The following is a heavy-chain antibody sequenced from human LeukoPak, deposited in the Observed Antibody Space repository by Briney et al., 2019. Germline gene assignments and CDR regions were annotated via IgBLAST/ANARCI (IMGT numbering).Heavy chain of an antibody. CDR1: GFIFSSYG. CDR2: MRSDGSTK. D-gene: IGHD3-22*01. CDR3: AKGYDSSGYYLDY. J-gene: IGHJ4*02. Sequence: PGGSLRLPCAASGFIFSSYGMHWVRQAPGKGLEWVAYMRSDGSTKYYADSVKGRFTISRDNSKKTLYLQMNSLRPEDTAVYYCAKGYDSSGYYLDYWGQGTLVTVST. V-gene: IGHV3-30*02.